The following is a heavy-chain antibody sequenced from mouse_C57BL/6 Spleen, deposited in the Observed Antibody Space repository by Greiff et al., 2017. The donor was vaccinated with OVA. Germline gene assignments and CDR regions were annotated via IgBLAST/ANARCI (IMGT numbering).Heavy chain of an antibody. Sequence: QVQLQQSGAELAIPGASVKMSCKASGYTFTSYTMHWVKQRPGQGLEWIGYINPSSGYTKYNQKFKDEATLTADKSSSTAYMQLSSLTSEDSAVYYCARCGYYVDAKGYWGQGTAVTVST. V-gene: IGHV1-4*01. J-gene: IGHJ4*01. CDR2: INPSSGYT. CDR3: ARCGYYVDAKGY. D-gene: IGHD2-3*01. CDR1: GYTFTSYT.